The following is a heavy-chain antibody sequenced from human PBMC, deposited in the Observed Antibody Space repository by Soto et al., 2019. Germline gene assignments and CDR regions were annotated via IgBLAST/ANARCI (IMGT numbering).Heavy chain of an antibody. V-gene: IGHV1-2*02. CDR3: ARDQRITMVRGGGDSYYGMDV. D-gene: IGHD3-10*01. J-gene: IGHJ6*02. CDR2: INPNSGGT. Sequence: QVQLVQSGAEVKKPGASVKVSCKASGYTFTGYYMHWVRQAPGQGLEWMGWINPNSGGTNYAQKFQGRVTMTRDTSISTAYMELSRLRSDDTAVYYCARDQRITMVRGGGDSYYGMDVWGQGTTVTVSS. CDR1: GYTFTGYY.